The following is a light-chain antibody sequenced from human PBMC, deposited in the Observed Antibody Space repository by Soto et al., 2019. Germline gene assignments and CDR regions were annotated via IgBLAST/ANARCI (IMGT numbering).Light chain of an antibody. CDR3: AAWDDSTTCYV. V-gene: IGLV1-47*01. J-gene: IGLJ1*01. CDR1: SSNIGSNY. Sequence: QSVLTQPPSASGTPGQRVTISCSGSSSNIGSNYVYWYQQVPGTAPKLLIFRNNQRPSGVPDRFSGSKSGTSASLAISGLRSEDEADYYCAAWDDSTTCYVFGTGTKVTVL. CDR2: RNN.